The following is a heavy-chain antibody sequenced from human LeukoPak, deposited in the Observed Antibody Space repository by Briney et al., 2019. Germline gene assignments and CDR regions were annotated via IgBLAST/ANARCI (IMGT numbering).Heavy chain of an antibody. Sequence: ASVKVSCKASGYTFASYNINWVRQATGQGLEWMGWMNPNSGNTGYAQKFQGRVTMTRNTSISTAYMELSSLRSEDTAVYYCATTFIVGAVGDYWGQGTLVTVSS. V-gene: IGHV1-8*01. CDR1: GYTFASYN. CDR3: ATTFIVGAVGDY. CDR2: MNPNSGNT. J-gene: IGHJ4*02. D-gene: IGHD1-26*01.